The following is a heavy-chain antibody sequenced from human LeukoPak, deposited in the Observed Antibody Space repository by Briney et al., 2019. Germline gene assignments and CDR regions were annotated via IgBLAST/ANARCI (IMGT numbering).Heavy chain of an antibody. J-gene: IGHJ4*02. CDR1: GGSISSTTYY. V-gene: IGHV4-39*01. CDR3: AKQTGSGLFILP. CDR2: IYYSGST. Sequence: SETLSLTCTVSGGSISSTTYYWDWIRQPPGKGLEWIGTIYYSGSTYYNPSLKSRVTISVDTSKNEFSLNLSSVTAADTAVYYCAKQTGSGLFILPGGQGTLVTVSS. D-gene: IGHD3/OR15-3a*01.